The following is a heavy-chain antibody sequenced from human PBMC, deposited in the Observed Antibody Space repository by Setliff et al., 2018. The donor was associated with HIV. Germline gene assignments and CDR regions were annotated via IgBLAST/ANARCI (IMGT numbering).Heavy chain of an antibody. CDR1: GGSFSDFY. J-gene: IGHJ5*02. D-gene: IGHD2-21*01. Sequence: PSETLSLTCAVFGGSFSDFYWSWIRQPPGKGLEWIGEISHSGSTVYNPSLKSRVTMSVGASKNLVSLNLNSVTAADTAIYYCARGVARQVVIDRWFDPWGQGTPVTVSS. CDR2: ISHSGST. CDR3: ARGVARQVVIDRWFDP. V-gene: IGHV4-34*01.